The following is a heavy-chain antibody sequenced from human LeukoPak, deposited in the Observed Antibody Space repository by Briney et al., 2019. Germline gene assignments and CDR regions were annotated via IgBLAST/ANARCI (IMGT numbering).Heavy chain of an antibody. CDR3: ARRMRDGYLS. V-gene: IGHV3-30*14. Sequence: GGSLRLSCAASGFTFNDYAMYWVRQAPGKGLEWVTLISYDGYDKSYADSVRGRFTISRDNSKNTLYLQMNSLRAEDTAVYYCARRMRDGYLSWGQGTLVTVSS. J-gene: IGHJ4*02. CDR1: GFTFNDYA. CDR2: ISYDGYDK. D-gene: IGHD5-24*01.